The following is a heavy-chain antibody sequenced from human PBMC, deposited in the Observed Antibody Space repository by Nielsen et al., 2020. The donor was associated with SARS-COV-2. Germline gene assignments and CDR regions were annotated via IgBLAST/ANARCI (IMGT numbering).Heavy chain of an antibody. Sequence: ASVKVSCKASGYTFTGYYMHWVRQAPGQGLEWMGRINPSSGGTNYAQKFQGRVTMTRDTSISTAYMELSRLRSDDTAVYYCARVGENCSSTSCFLYFDYWGQGTLVTVSS. CDR3: ARVGENCSSTSCFLYFDY. D-gene: IGHD2-2*01. J-gene: IGHJ4*02. CDR2: INPSSGGT. V-gene: IGHV1-2*06. CDR1: GYTFTGYY.